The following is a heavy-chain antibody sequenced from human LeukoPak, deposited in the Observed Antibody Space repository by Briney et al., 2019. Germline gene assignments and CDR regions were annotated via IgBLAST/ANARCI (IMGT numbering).Heavy chain of an antibody. CDR1: GGSFSGYY. J-gene: IGHJ4*02. CDR2: IYHSGST. V-gene: IGHV4-38-2*02. Sequence: SETLSLTCAVYGGSFSGYYWGWIRQPPGKGLEWIGSIYHSGSTYYNPSLKSRVTISVDTSKNQFSLKLSSVTAADTAVYYCARDVGIAVAGKTIDYWGQGTLVTVSS. D-gene: IGHD6-19*01. CDR3: ARDVGIAVAGKTIDY.